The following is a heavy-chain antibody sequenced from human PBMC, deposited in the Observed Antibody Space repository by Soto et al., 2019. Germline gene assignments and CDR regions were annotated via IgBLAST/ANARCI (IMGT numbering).Heavy chain of an antibody. V-gene: IGHV6-1*01. CDR3: ARNVGSSWLDY. CDR1: GDSVSSNSAA. J-gene: IGHJ4*02. D-gene: IGHD6-13*01. Sequence: SQTLSLTCAISGDSVSSNSAAWNWIRLSPSRGLEWMARTYYRSRLYNDYAVSVRSQITINPDTSKNQFSLQLNSATPEDTAVYYCARNVGSSWLDYWGQGTLVTVSS. CDR2: TYYRSRLYN.